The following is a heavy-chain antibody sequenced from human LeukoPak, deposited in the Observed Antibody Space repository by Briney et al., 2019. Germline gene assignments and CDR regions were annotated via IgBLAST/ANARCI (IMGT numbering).Heavy chain of an antibody. CDR1: GFNFSFYA. D-gene: IGHD3-10*01. CDR3: ARDSGIVSMDV. V-gene: IGHV3-21*01. CDR2: ISSSSYI. Sequence: GGSLRLSCAASGFNFSFYAMTWVRQAPGKGLEWVSSISSSSYIYYADSVKGRFTISRDNAKNSLYLQMNSLRAEDTAVYYCARDSGIVSMDVWGKGTTVTVSS. J-gene: IGHJ6*03.